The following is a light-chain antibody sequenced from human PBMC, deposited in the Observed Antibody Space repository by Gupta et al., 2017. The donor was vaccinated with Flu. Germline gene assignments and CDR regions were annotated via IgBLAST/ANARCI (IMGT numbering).Light chain of an antibody. CDR1: QSVLNFSNNKNY. V-gene: IGKV4-1*01. Sequence: NCKSSQSVLNFSNNKNYITWYQQKPGQPPKLLIYGASTRGDGVPDRFRGSGSGTDFTLTISSRQAEDGAVYFCQQYYNPPYTFGQGTKL. CDR3: QQYYNPPYT. J-gene: IGKJ2*01. CDR2: GAS.